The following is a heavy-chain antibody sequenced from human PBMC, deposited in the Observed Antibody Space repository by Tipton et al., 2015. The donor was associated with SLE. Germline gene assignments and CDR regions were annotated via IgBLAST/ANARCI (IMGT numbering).Heavy chain of an antibody. CDR1: GFTFSSYW. CDR2: IKQDGSEK. D-gene: IGHD6-13*01. CDR3: ASREGGSSWYFFDY. Sequence: SLRLSCAASGFTFSSYWMSWVRQAPGKGLKWVANIKQDGSEKYYVDSVKGRFTISRDNAKNSLYLQMNSLRAEDTAVYYCASREGGSSWYFFDYWGQGTLVTVSS. V-gene: IGHV3-7*01. J-gene: IGHJ4*02.